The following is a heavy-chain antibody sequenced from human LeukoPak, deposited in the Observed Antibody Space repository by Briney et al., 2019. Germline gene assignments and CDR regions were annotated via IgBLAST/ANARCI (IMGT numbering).Heavy chain of an antibody. CDR1: GYTFTSCG. V-gene: IGHV1-18*01. J-gene: IGHJ1*01. CDR2: ISAYNGNT. Sequence: ASVKVSCKASGYTFTSCGISWVRQAPGQGLEWMGWISAYNGNTNYAQKLQGRVTMTTDTSTSTAYMELRSLRSDDTAVYYCARTDSGSYPGYFQHWGQGTLVTVSS. D-gene: IGHD1-26*01. CDR3: ARTDSGSYPGYFQH.